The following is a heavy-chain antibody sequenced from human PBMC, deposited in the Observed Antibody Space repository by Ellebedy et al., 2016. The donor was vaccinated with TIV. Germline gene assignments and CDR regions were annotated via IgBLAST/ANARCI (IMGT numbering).Heavy chain of an antibody. V-gene: IGHV3-23*01. CDR3: ASLPTGRIAADVGVAWFAH. CDR2: ISGFGSYD. Sequence: PGGSLRLSCIASGFTFSTYSMTWVRQAPGNGLEWVAVISGFGSYDYYADSVKGRFIISRDNSQKTLYLEMTSLTVDDMAVYYCASLPTGRIAADVGVAWFAHWGQGALVTVSS. CDR1: GFTFSTYS. D-gene: IGHD6-13*01. J-gene: IGHJ5*02.